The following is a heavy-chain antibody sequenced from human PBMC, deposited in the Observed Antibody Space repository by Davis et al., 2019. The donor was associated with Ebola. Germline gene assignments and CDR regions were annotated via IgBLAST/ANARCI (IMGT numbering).Heavy chain of an antibody. CDR1: GWTFEDYA. CDR3: ARDARAVAGTSDY. CDR2: ISWISDTI. V-gene: IGHV3-9*01. J-gene: IGHJ4*02. Sequence: SLKISCAASGWTFEDYAMHWVRQIPGKGLEWVAGISWISDTIGYADSVKGRFTISRDNSKNTLYLQMNSLRAADTAVYHCARDARAVAGTSDYWGQGTLVTVSS. D-gene: IGHD6-19*01.